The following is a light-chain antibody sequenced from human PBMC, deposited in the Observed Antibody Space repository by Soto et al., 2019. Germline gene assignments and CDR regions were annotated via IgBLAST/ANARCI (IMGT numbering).Light chain of an antibody. CDR3: QQRSNWPPYT. Sequence: EIVLTQSPATLSLSPGERATLSCRASQSVSSYLAWYQQKPGQAPRLLIYDASNRATGIPARFSGSGSGTDFTITTSSLEPEDFAVYYCQQRSNWPPYTFGQGTKLEIK. V-gene: IGKV3-11*01. CDR1: QSVSSY. CDR2: DAS. J-gene: IGKJ2*01.